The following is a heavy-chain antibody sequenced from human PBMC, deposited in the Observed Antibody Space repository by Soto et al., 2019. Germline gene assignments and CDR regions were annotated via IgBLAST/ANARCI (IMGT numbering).Heavy chain of an antibody. Sequence: PSETLSLTCTVSGGSISRGGYYWSWIRQHPGKGLEWIGYIYYSGSTYYNPSLKSRVTISVDTSKNQFSLKLSSVTAADTAVYYCARGMLVRGVIILNWFDPWGQGTLVTVSS. CDR1: GGSISRGGYY. CDR3: ARGMLVRGVIILNWFDP. V-gene: IGHV4-31*03. J-gene: IGHJ5*02. CDR2: IYYSGST. D-gene: IGHD3-10*01.